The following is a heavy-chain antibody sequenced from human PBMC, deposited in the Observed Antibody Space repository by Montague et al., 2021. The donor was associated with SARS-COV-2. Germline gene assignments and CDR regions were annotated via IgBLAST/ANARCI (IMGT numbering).Heavy chain of an antibody. CDR3: ARPKYSSSWYVDY. D-gene: IGHD6-13*01. J-gene: IGHJ4*02. Sequence: SETLSLTCTVSGGSISSSSYYWGWIRQPPGKGLEWNGSIYYSGSTYYNPSLKSRVTISVDTSKNQFSLKLSSVTAADTAVYYCARPKYSSSWYVDYWGQGTLVTVSS. V-gene: IGHV4-39*01. CDR1: GGSISSSSYY. CDR2: IYYSGST.